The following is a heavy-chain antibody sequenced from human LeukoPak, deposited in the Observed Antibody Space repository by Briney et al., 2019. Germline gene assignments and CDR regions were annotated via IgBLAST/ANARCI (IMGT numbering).Heavy chain of an antibody. J-gene: IGHJ4*02. V-gene: IGHV3-23*01. CDR1: GFTFSSYS. D-gene: IGHD3-16*02. CDR2: ISGSGGST. Sequence: GGSLTLSCAPSGFTFSSYSMSWVRQPPGKGLEWVSAISGSGGSTYYADSVKGRFTISRDNSKNTLYLQMSSLRAEDTAVYYCAKDTNDYVWGSYRPRAYFDYWGQGTLVTASS. CDR3: AKDTNDYVWGSYRPRAYFDY.